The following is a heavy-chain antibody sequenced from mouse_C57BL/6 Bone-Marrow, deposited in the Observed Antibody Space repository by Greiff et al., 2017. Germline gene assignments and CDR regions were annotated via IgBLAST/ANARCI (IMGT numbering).Heavy chain of an antibody. CDR2: IYPGNSDT. D-gene: IGHD1-1*01. CDR3: QVLYYGRAWFAY. V-gene: IGHV1-5*01. CDR1: GYTFTSYW. J-gene: IGHJ3*01. Sequence: DVKLQESGTVLARPGASVKMSCKTSGYTFTSYWMHWVKQRPGQGLEWIGAIYPGNSDTSYNQKFKGKAKLTAVTSASTAYMELSSLTNEYSAVYYFQVLYYGRAWFAYWGQGTLVTVSA.